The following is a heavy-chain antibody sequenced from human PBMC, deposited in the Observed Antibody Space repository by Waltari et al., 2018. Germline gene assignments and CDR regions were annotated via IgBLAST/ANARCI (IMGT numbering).Heavy chain of an antibody. V-gene: IGHV3-48*02. CDR3: ARESSYDYVWGSYRGHFDY. CDR2: ISSSSSTI. Sequence: EVQLVESGGGLVQPGGSLRLSCAASGFSFRSCRMNWVRQAPGKGLGWVSYISSSSSTIYYADPGKGRFTISRDNAKNSLYLQMNSLRDEDTAVYYCARESSYDYVWGSYRGHFDYWGQGTLVTVSS. CDR1: GFSFRSCR. J-gene: IGHJ4*02. D-gene: IGHD3-16*02.